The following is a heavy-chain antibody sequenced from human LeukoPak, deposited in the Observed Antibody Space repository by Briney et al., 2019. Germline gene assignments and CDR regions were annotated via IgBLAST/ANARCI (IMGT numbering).Heavy chain of an antibody. CDR2: ISGSGGST. D-gene: IGHD3-10*01. CDR3: ARALVGKFGEFRYGMDV. CDR1: GFTFSSYA. V-gene: IGHV3-23*01. Sequence: AGGSLRLSCAASGFTFSSYAMSWVRQAPGKGLEWVSAISGSGGSTYYADSVKGRFTISRDNSKNTLYLQMNSLRAEDTAVYYCARALVGKFGEFRYGMDVWGQGTTVTVSS. J-gene: IGHJ6*02.